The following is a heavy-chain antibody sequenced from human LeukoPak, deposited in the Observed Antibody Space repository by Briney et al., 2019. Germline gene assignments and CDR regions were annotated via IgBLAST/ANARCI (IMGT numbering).Heavy chain of an antibody. D-gene: IGHD4-17*01. CDR3: ASGDDYGDYWSWFDP. J-gene: IGHJ5*02. V-gene: IGHV4-39*07. CDR2: IYYSGST. CDR1: GGSISSSSYY. Sequence: SETLSLTCTVSGGSISSSSYYWGWIRQPPGKGLEWIGSIYYSGSTYYNPSLKSRVTISVDTSKNQFSLKLSSVTAADTAVYYCASGDDYGDYWSWFDPWGQGTLVTVSS.